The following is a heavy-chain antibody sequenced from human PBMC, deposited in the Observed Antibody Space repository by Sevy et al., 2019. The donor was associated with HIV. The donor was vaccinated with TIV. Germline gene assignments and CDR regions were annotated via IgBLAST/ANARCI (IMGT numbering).Heavy chain of an antibody. V-gene: IGHV3-21*01. J-gene: IGHJ4*02. D-gene: IGHD3-22*01. CDR1: GFTFSIYT. CDR2: ISSSSTYI. Sequence: GGFLRLSCAASGFTFSIYTMNWVRQAPGKGLEWISSISSSSTYIYYADSVRGRFTISRDNAKNSLYLQMHSLRAEDTAASYCASWSLDSTGYPFDYWGQGTLVTVSS. CDR3: ASWSLDSTGYPFDY.